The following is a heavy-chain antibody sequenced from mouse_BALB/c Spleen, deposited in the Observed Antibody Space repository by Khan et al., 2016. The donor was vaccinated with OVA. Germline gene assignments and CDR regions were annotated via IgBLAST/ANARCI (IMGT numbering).Heavy chain of an antibody. CDR3: AREGVRGVALDF. J-gene: IGHJ4*01. D-gene: IGHD1-1*01. Sequence: QVQLQQAGPELVKPGALVKISCKASGYTSTAYDINWVKQRPGPGLEGSGWIYPGDGSTKYNENFKDKATVTAAQSDNTAYMQLSSLTSEKSAVYFCAREGVRGVALDFWGQGTAVSVSS. CDR1: GYTSTAYD. V-gene: IGHV1S56*01. CDR2: IYPGDGST.